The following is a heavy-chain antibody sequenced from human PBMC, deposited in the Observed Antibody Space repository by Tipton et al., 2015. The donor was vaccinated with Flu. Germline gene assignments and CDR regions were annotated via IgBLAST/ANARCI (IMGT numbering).Heavy chain of an antibody. CDR3: AREHYNGLDV. V-gene: IGHV4-59*01. CDR2: VFHDGTT. CDR1: GGAISDYY. J-gene: IGHJ6*02. D-gene: IGHD2-2*02. Sequence: TLSLTCTVSGGAISDYYWTWIRQTPGRRLEWIGYVFHDGTTNHNPSLKSRVTMSVDTSNNQFSLKLISVTAADTAVYFCAREHYNGLDVWGQGTTVTVSS.